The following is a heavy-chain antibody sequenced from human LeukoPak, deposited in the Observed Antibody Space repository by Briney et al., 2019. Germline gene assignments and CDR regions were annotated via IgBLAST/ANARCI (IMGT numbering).Heavy chain of an antibody. CDR1: RFTVSNAW. CDR2: IKSKTDGGTT. Sequence: GGSLRLSCAASRFTVSNAWMSWVRQAPGKGLEWVGRIKSKTDGGTTDYAAPVKGRFTISRDDSKNTLYLQMNSLKTEDTAVYYCTTAVVGLLGWFDPWGQGTLVTVSS. D-gene: IGHD2/OR15-2a*01. V-gene: IGHV3-15*01. J-gene: IGHJ5*02. CDR3: TTAVVGLLGWFDP.